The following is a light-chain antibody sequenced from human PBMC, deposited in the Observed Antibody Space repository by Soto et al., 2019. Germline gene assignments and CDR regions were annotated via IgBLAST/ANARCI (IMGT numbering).Light chain of an antibody. J-gene: IGKJ5*01. Sequence: AIRMTQSPSSFSASTGDRVTITCRASQGISSYLAWYQQKPGKAPKLLIYAASTLQSGVPSRFSGSGSGTEFTLTISCLQSEDFATYYCQQYYSYPVTFGQGTQLEIK. CDR2: AAS. CDR1: QGISSY. V-gene: IGKV1-8*01. CDR3: QQYYSYPVT.